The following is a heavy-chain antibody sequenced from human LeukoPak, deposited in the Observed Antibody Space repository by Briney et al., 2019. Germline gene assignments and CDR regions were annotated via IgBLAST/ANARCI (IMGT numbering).Heavy chain of an antibody. V-gene: IGHV3-20*04. CDR3: ARDQYSSGWYGPGDY. D-gene: IGHD6-19*01. CDR1: GFTFADYC. CDR2: INWNGGST. Sequence: GGSVRLSCAASGFTFADYCMSWVRQAPGKGLEWVSGINWNGGSTGYADSVKGRFTISRDNAKNSLYLQMNSLRAEDTALYYCARDQYSSGWYGPGDYWGQGTLVTASS. J-gene: IGHJ4*02.